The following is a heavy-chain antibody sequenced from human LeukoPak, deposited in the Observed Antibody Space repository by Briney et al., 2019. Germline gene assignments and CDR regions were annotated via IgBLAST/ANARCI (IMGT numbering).Heavy chain of an antibody. CDR3: ARVAYYDSSGPMSY. CDR2: IIPIFGTA. Sequence: GASVKVSCKASGGTFSSYAISWVRQAAGQGLEWMGGIIPIFGTANYAQKFQGRVTITADESTSTAYMELSSLRSEDTAVYYCARVAYYDSSGPMSYWGQGTLVTVSS. V-gene: IGHV1-69*13. CDR1: GGTFSSYA. J-gene: IGHJ4*02. D-gene: IGHD3-22*01.